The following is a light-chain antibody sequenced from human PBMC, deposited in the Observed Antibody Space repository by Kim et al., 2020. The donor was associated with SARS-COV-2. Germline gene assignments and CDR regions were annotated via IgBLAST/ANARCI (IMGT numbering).Light chain of an antibody. CDR1: KLGGKY. CDR3: QAWDSSTVV. Sequence: VAPGKTASIPLAGEKLGGKYACWYQQKPGQSPVLGIYQDSKRPSGIPERFSGSNSGNTATLTISGTQAMEEADYYCQAWDSSTVVFGGGTQLTVL. J-gene: IGLJ2*01. V-gene: IGLV3-1*01. CDR2: QDS.